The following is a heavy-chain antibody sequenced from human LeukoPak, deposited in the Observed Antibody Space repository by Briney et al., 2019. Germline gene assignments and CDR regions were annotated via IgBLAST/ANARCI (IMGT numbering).Heavy chain of an antibody. V-gene: IGHV3-33*08. CDR3: ARGAYGDRRHYYYGMDV. CDR2: IWYDGSNK. CDR1: GFTFKIYS. J-gene: IGHJ6*02. D-gene: IGHD4-17*01. Sequence: GGSLRLSYAASGFTFKIYSMNWVRQAPGKGLEWVAVIWYDGSNKYYADSVKGRFTISRDNSKNTLYLQMNSLRAEDTAVYYCARGAYGDRRHYYYGMDVWGQGTTVTVSS.